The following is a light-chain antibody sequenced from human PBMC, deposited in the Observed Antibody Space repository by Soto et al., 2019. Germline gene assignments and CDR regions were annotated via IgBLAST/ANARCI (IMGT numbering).Light chain of an antibody. CDR1: QSVSSN. CDR2: GAS. J-gene: IGKJ4*01. Sequence: EIVMTQSPATLSVSPGERVTLSCRASQSVSSNLAWYQQKPGQAPRLLIYGASTRATGIPAWFSGSGSGTEFTLTISSLQSEDFAVYYCQQYNNWPLTFGGGTKVEIK. V-gene: IGKV3-15*01. CDR3: QQYNNWPLT.